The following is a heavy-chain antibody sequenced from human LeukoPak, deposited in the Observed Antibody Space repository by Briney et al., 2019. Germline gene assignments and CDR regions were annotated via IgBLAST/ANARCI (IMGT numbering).Heavy chain of an antibody. D-gene: IGHD5-24*01. J-gene: IGHJ4*02. V-gene: IGHV1-8*02. Sequence: GASVKVSXKASGYTFKNYDINWVRQATGQGLEWMGWMNPNSGNTGFAQKFQDRVSMTRDTSINTAYMELTSLRSGDTAVYYCARATRGGLHGYSFDYWGQGTVVTVYS. CDR3: ARATRGGLHGYSFDY. CDR1: GYTFKNYD. CDR2: MNPNSGNT.